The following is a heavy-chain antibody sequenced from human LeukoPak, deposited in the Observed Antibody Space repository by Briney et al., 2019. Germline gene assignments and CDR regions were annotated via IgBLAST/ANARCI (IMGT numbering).Heavy chain of an antibody. V-gene: IGHV3-23*01. CDR3: ARDYADYVGYFFFDY. J-gene: IGHJ4*02. Sequence: GGSLRLSCAASGFTFNNYAMNWVRRAPGKGLEWVSSISGGGETTYYADSAKGRSTISRDNSQNTLYLQMNSLRAEDTAVYYCARDYADYVGYFFFDYWGQGTLVTVSS. CDR2: ISGGGETT. D-gene: IGHD4-17*01. CDR1: GFTFNNYA.